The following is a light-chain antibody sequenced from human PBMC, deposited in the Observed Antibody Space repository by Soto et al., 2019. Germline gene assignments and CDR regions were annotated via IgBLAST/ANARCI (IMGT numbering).Light chain of an antibody. J-gene: IGKJ5*01. CDR3: QQYNNWPPIT. CDR1: QSVSSN. V-gene: IGKV3-15*01. CDR2: GAS. Sequence: IVISQSPATLSVSQGERATLSCRARQSVSSNLAWYQQKPGQAPRLLIYGASTRATGIPARFSGSGSGTEFTLTISSLQSEDFAVYYCQQYNNWPPITFGQGTRLEI.